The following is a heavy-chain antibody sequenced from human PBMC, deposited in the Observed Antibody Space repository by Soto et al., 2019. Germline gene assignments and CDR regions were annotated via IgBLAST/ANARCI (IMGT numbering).Heavy chain of an antibody. Sequence: GGSLRLSCAASGFTFSGSAMHWVRQASGKGLEWVGRIRSKANSYATAYAASVKGRFTISRDDSKNTAYLQMNSLKTEDTAVYYCQRVYGEHESFTDYWGQGTLVTVSS. D-gene: IGHD4-17*01. J-gene: IGHJ4*02. CDR1: GFTFSGSA. V-gene: IGHV3-73*01. CDR3: QRVYGEHESFTDY. CDR2: IRSKANSYAT.